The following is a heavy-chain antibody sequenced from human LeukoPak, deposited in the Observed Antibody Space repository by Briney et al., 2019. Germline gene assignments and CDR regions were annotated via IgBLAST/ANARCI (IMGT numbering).Heavy chain of an antibody. Sequence: GASVKVSCKASGGTFSSYAISWVRQAPEQGLEWMGGIIPIFGTANYAQKFQGRVTITADESTSTAYMELSSLRSEDTAVYYCARMSPEHYYYYYGMDVWGQGTTVTVSS. CDR1: GGTFSSYA. V-gene: IGHV1-69*13. CDR2: IIPIFGTA. CDR3: ARMSPEHYYYYYGMDV. J-gene: IGHJ6*02.